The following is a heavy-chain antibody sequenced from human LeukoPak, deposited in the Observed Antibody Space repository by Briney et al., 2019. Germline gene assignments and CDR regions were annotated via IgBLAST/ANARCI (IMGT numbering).Heavy chain of an antibody. CDR3: AGEGYGDYDGDY. Sequence: GGSLRLSCAASGFTFDDYGMSWVRQAPGKGLEWVAGINWKGVSIAYADSVKGRFTISRDNAKNSLFLQMNSLRAEDTAVYYCAGEGYGDYDGDYWGQGTLVTVSS. CDR1: GFTFDDYG. D-gene: IGHD4-17*01. V-gene: IGHV3-20*04. CDR2: INWKGVSI. J-gene: IGHJ4*02.